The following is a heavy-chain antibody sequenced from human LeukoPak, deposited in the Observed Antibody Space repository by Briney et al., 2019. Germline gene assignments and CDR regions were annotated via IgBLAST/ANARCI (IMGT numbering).Heavy chain of an antibody. J-gene: IGHJ4*02. CDR1: GFTFSSCA. D-gene: IGHD3-10*01. V-gene: IGHV3-23*01. CDR3: AKDQASFYFGSGSYSFDY. CDR2: ISGSGGST. Sequence: AGGSLRLSCAASGFTFSSCAMSWVRQAPGKGLEWVSAISGSGGSTNYADSVKGRFTISRDNSKNTLYLQMNSLRAEDTAVYYCAKDQASFYFGSGSYSFDYWGPGTMVTVSS.